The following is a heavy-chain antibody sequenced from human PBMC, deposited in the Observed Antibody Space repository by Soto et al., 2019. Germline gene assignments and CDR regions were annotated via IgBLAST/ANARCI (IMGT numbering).Heavy chain of an antibody. J-gene: IGHJ4*02. V-gene: IGHV4-61*01. CDR2: IYYSGST. CDR1: GGSVSSVSYY. CDR3: ARDGTVGSGNDY. D-gene: IGHD3-10*01. Sequence: QVQLQESGPGLVKPSETLSLTCTVSGGSVSSVSYYWSWIRQPPGKGLEWIGYIYYSGSTNYNPSLKSRFTISVDTSKNQFSLKLSSVTAADTAVYYCARDGTVGSGNDYWGQGTLVTVSS.